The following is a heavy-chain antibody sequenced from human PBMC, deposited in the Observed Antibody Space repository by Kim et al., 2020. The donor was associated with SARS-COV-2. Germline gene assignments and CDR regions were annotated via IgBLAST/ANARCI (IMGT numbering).Heavy chain of an antibody. J-gene: IGHJ4*02. CDR1: GFTFSSYS. Sequence: GGSLRLSCAASGFTFSSYSMNWVRQAPGKGLEWVSSISSSSSYIYYADSVKGRFTISRDNAKNSLYLQMNSLRAEDTAVYYCAISGASGSFPMGYWGQGTLVTVSS. CDR3: AISGASGSFPMGY. D-gene: IGHD1-26*01. CDR2: ISSSSSYI. V-gene: IGHV3-21*01.